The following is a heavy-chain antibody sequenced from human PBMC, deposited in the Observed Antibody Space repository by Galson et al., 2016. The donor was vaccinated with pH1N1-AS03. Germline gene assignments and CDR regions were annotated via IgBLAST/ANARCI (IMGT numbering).Heavy chain of an antibody. Sequence: SVKVSCKASGGTFGNYAISWMRQAPGQGLEWMGGIHPIFGTPSYAQKFQGRLTVTADDSTSAAYMELSSLTSDDTAIYYCARDRHYDSSGRYFYESEHWGQGTLVIVSS. D-gene: IGHD3-22*01. V-gene: IGHV1-69*13. CDR2: IHPIFGTP. J-gene: IGHJ4*02. CDR3: ARDRHYDSSGRYFYESEH. CDR1: GGTFGNYA.